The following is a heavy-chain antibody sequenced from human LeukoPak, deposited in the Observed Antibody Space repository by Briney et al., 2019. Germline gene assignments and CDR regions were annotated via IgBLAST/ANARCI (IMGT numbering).Heavy chain of an antibody. J-gene: IGHJ3*02. CDR1: GSTFSSYV. V-gene: IGHV4-59*01. Sequence: GSLRLSCAASGSTFSSYVMSWIRQPPGKGLEWIGYIYYSGSTNYNPSLKSRVTISVDTSKNQFSLNLSSVTAADTAVYYCARDFLAYCGGDCNSGAFDIWGQGTMVTVSS. CDR2: IYYSGST. CDR3: ARDFLAYCGGDCNSGAFDI. D-gene: IGHD2-21*02.